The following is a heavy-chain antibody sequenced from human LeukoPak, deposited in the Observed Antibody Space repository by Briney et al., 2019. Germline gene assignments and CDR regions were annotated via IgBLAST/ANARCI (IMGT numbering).Heavy chain of an antibody. V-gene: IGHV4-34*01. J-gene: IGHJ4*02. CDR3: ARSARITIFGVVTSGFGRFDN. Sequence: QPSETLSLTCTVSGGSISSYYWSWIRQPPGKGLEWIGEINHSGSTNYNPSLKSRVTISVDTSKNQFSLKLSSVTAADTAVYYCARSARITIFGVVTSGFGRFDNWGQGTRVTVSS. CDR2: INHSGST. CDR1: GGSISSYY. D-gene: IGHD3-3*01.